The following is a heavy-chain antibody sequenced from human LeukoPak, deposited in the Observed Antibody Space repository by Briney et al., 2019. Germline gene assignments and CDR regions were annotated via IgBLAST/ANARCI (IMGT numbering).Heavy chain of an antibody. CDR3: ARGTWGYFDL. CDR1: GFTFSSYG. CDR2: IKQGGSEK. V-gene: IGHV3-7*04. Sequence: PGRSLRLSCAAAGFTFSSYGMHWVRQAPGKGLEWVANIKQGGSEKFYVDSVKGRFTISRDNAKKSLYLQMNSLRAEDTAVYYCARGTWGYFDLWGRGTQVTVSS. J-gene: IGHJ2*01. D-gene: IGHD7-27*01.